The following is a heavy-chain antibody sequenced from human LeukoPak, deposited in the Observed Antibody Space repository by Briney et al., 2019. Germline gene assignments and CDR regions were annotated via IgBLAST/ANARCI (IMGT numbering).Heavy chain of an antibody. D-gene: IGHD3-22*01. CDR2: ISGSGGST. Sequence: GGSLRLSCAAFGFTFSSYAMSWVRQAPGKGLEWVSAISGSGGSTYYADSVKGRFTISRDNSKNTLYLQMNSLRAEDTAVYYCAKPLGYYYDSSGYPYWGQGTLVTVSS. CDR3: AKPLGYYYDSSGYPY. V-gene: IGHV3-23*01. J-gene: IGHJ4*02. CDR1: GFTFSSYA.